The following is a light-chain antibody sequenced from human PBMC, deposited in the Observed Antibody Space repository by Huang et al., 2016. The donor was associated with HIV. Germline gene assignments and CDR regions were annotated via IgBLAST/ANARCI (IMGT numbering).Light chain of an antibody. V-gene: IGKV3-15*01. CDR1: QIVSSH. CDR2: AAS. J-gene: IGKJ3*01. CDR3: QQYNDFRST. Sequence: ETVMTQSPVTLSVSPGDRASLSCRSSQIVSSHLAWYQQKPGQAPRLLMYAASTRATGVPARFRGSGAGTEFTLTISTLQSEDSAVYYCQQYNDFRSTFGPGTRVEIK.